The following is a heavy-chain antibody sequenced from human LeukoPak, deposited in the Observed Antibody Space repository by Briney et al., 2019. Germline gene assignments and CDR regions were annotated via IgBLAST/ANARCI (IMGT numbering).Heavy chain of an antibody. CDR1: GFTFSNYY. CDR2: ISYDGSNK. CDR3: ARGIIAAADS. D-gene: IGHD6-13*01. Sequence: PGGSLRLSCAASGFTFSNYYMSWIRQAPGKGLEWVAVISYDGSNKYYADSVKGRFTISRDNSKNTLYLQMNSLRAEDTAVYYCARGIIAAADSWGQGTLVTVSS. J-gene: IGHJ4*02. V-gene: IGHV3-30-3*01.